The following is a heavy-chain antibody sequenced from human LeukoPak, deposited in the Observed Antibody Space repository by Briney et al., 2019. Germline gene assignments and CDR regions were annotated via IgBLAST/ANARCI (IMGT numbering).Heavy chain of an antibody. D-gene: IGHD1-26*01. CDR2: IKQDGSEK. V-gene: IGHV3-7*01. CDR1: GFTFSSYW. Sequence: PGGSLRLSCAASGFTFSSYWMSWVRQAPGKGLEWVANIKQDGSEKYYVDSVKGRFTISRDNAKNSLYLQMNSLRAEDTAVYYCARALDPFPERLLDYWGQGTLVTVSS. J-gene: IGHJ4*02. CDR3: ARALDPFPERLLDY.